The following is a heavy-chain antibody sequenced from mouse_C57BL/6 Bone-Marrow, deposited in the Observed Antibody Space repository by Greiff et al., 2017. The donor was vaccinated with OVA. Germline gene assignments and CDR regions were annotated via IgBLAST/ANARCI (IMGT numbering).Heavy chain of an antibody. Sequence: VQLQQSGAELARPGASVKMSCKASGYTFTSYTIHWVKQRPGQGLEWIGYINPSSGYTKYNQKFKDKATLTADKSSSTAYMQLSSLTSEDSAVYYCARYYSKDYWGQGTTLTVSS. V-gene: IGHV1-4*01. D-gene: IGHD2-5*01. CDR3: ARYYSKDY. CDR2: INPSSGYT. CDR1: GYTFTSYT. J-gene: IGHJ2*01.